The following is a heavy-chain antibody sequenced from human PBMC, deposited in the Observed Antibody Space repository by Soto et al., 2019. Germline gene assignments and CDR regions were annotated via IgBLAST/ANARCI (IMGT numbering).Heavy chain of an antibody. J-gene: IGHJ4*01. CDR2: IIPIFGSP. V-gene: IGHV1-69*06. CDR1: GGNFSSHV. D-gene: IGHD3-10*01. Sequence: QVQLVQSGAEVKKPGSSVKVSCEASGGNFSSHVISWVRQAPGQGLEWMGGIIPIFGSPSYAQKFQGRVTITADKSTNPAYMELSSLRSEDTALYCCARDGRHSGSLLPMEYWGQGTLVTVSS. CDR3: ARDGRHSGSLLPMEY.